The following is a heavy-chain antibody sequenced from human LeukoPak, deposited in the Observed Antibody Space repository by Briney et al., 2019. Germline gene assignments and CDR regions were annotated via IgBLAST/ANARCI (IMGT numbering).Heavy chain of an antibody. CDR1: GFTFSNAW. Sequence: GGSLRLSCAASGFTFSNAWMSWVRQAPGKGLEWVGRIKSKTDGGTTDYAAPVKGRLTISRDDSKNTLYLQMNSLKTEDTAVYYCTTIAAAGTNWFDPWGQGTLVTVSS. J-gene: IGHJ5*02. CDR2: IKSKTDGGTT. CDR3: TTIAAAGTNWFDP. D-gene: IGHD6-13*01. V-gene: IGHV3-15*01.